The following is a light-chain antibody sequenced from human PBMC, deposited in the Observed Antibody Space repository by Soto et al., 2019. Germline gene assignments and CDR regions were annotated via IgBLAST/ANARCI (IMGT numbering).Light chain of an antibody. Sequence: QSALTQPASVSGSPGQSITISCTGTSSDVGSYNLVSWYQQHPGKAPKLMIYEGSKRHSGVSNRFSGSKSGNTASLTLSGLQAEDEADYYCCSYAGSSTYVFRPGTKLTVL. CDR3: CSYAGSSTYV. CDR2: EGS. V-gene: IGLV2-23*01. CDR1: SSDVGSYNL. J-gene: IGLJ1*01.